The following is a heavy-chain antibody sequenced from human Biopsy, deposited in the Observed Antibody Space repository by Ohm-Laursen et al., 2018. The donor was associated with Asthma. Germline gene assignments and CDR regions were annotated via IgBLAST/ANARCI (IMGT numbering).Heavy chain of an antibody. D-gene: IGHD6-13*01. J-gene: IGHJ4*02. CDR3: AKDRSGTWYGFDY. V-gene: IGHV3-23*01. CDR1: GFTFRAHA. CDR2: ISGNSGIT. Sequence: SLRLSCAASGFTFRAHAMSWVRQAPGKGLEWVSTISGNSGITYYADSVKGRFTISRDNSQNTLYLHMDSLSAEDMAVYYCAKDRSGTWYGFDYWGQGTLVTVSS.